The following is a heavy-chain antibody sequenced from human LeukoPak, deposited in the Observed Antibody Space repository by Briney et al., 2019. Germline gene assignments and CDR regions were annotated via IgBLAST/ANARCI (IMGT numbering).Heavy chain of an antibody. Sequence: GGSLRLSCAASGLTFATNGMAWVRQAPGKGLEWVSVISGSGSSRYYADSVKGRFTISRDNSRNTVFLQMNSLRVEDTAIYYCAKDIAAAGDYWGQGTLVTVSS. CDR2: ISGSGSSR. CDR1: GLTFATNG. J-gene: IGHJ4*02. CDR3: AKDIAAAGDY. D-gene: IGHD6-13*01. V-gene: IGHV3-23*01.